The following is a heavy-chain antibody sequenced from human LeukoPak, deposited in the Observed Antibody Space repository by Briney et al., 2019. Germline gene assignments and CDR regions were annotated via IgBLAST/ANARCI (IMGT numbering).Heavy chain of an antibody. CDR3: ASQRTLYSSGPYNWFDP. D-gene: IGHD6-19*01. Sequence: KSSETLSLTCTVSGYSITSAYYWGWIRQPPGKGLEWIGSIYYSGSTYYNPSLKSRVTVSVDTSKNQFSLKLSSVTAADTAVYYCASQRTLYSSGPYNWFDPWGQGTLVTVSS. CDR1: GYSITSAYY. V-gene: IGHV4-38-2*02. CDR2: IYYSGST. J-gene: IGHJ5*02.